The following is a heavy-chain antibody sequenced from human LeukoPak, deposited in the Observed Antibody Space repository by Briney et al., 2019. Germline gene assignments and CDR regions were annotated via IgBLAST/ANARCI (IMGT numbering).Heavy chain of an antibody. CDR3: ARDRWVRQQLVLILDY. J-gene: IGHJ4*02. CDR2: VIPLFTTP. V-gene: IGHV1-69*13. D-gene: IGHD6-13*01. Sequence: GASVKVSCKTSGRIFSTSVISWVRQAPGQGLEWMGGVIPLFTTPEYAQKFQDRVTITADDSTSTAYMELSSLRSDDTAVYYCARDRWVRQQLVLILDYWGQGTLVTVSS. CDR1: GRIFSTSV.